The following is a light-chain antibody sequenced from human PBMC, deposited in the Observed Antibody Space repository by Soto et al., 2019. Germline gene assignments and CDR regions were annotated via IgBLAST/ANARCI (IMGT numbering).Light chain of an antibody. V-gene: IGKV1-39*01. CDR3: QQSYGTPLT. J-gene: IGKJ4*01. CDR1: QSISNY. CDR2: AAS. Sequence: DMEMTQSPSSLSASVGDRVTITCRASQSISNYLNWYQHKPGKVPKLLIYAASSLQSGVPTRFSGSGSGTDFTLTINSLQPDDFATYYCQQSYGTPLTFGGGTK.